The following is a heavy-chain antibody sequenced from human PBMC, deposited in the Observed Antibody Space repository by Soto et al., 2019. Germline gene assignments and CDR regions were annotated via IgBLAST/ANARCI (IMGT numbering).Heavy chain of an antibody. V-gene: IGHV4-4*02. CDR2: IFHSGRT. J-gene: IGHJ4*02. D-gene: IGHD3-3*01. CDR3: AREHDFWIGYSFDY. CDR1: GASIISNDW. Sequence: PSETLSLTCSVCGASIISNDWWIWIRQTPGKGLEWIGEIFHSGRTNYSPSFKSRVTISVDTSKSQFSLEMASVTAADTAVYYCAREHDFWIGYSFDYWGQGTLVTVSS.